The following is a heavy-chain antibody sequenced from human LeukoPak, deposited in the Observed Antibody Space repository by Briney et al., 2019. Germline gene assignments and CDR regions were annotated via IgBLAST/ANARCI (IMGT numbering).Heavy chain of an antibody. CDR3: VKDTTLYISSPQFDY. CDR1: GFTFDDYA. V-gene: IGHV3-43*01. Sequence: GGSLRLSCAASGFTFDDYAMHWVRQAPGKGLEWVSYISWDGDKTDYADSVKGRLTISRDNSKNSLYLQMNGLRTEDTALYYCVKDTTLYISSPQFDYWGQGTLVSVSS. D-gene: IGHD2-8*01. CDR2: ISWDGDKT. J-gene: IGHJ4*02.